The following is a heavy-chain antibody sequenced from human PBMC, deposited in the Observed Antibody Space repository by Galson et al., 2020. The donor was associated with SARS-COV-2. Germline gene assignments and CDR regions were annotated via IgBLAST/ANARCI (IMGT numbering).Heavy chain of an antibody. CDR2: IYHSGST. V-gene: IGHV4-38-2*01. J-gene: IGHJ5*02. D-gene: IGHD3-22*01. CDR1: GYSISSGYY. Sequence: SETLSLTCAVSGYSISSGYYWGWIRQPPGRGLEWIGSIYHSGSTYYNPSLKSRVTISVDTSKNQFILKLGSVTAADTAVYYCARRGFGYDSSGDDLWWFDPWGQGTRVTVSS. CDR3: ARRGFGYDSSGDDLWWFDP.